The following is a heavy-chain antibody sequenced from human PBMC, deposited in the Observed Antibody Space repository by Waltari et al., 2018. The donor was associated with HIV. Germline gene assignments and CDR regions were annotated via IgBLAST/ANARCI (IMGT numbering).Heavy chain of an antibody. V-gene: IGHV3-7*03. CDR1: GFRFNDYW. Sequence: EVHLMESGGGLVQPGGSLRLSCAASGFRFNDYWMPWFRQAPGKGLEWVANIKQDGSDKYYVESVKGRFTISRDNARNSLHLQMNSLRAEDTAMYYCVRDKGTTMTSYGFDAWGQGTKVIVSS. J-gene: IGHJ3*01. CDR2: IKQDGSDK. D-gene: IGHD1-1*01. CDR3: VRDKGTTMTSYGFDA.